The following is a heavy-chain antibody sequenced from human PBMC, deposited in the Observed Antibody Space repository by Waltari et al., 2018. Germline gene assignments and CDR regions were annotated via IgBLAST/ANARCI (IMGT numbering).Heavy chain of an antibody. CDR1: GGSFSGYY. CDR3: ARGLGDSSGYSPLYYYGMDV. J-gene: IGHJ6*02. Sequence: QVQLQQWGAGLLKPSETLSLTCAVYGGSFSGYYWSWIRKPPGKGREWIGEINHSGSTNYNPSLKSRVTISVDTSKNQFSLKLSSVTAADTAVYYCARGLGDSSGYSPLYYYGMDVWGQGTTVTVSS. D-gene: IGHD3-22*01. CDR2: INHSGST. V-gene: IGHV4-34*01.